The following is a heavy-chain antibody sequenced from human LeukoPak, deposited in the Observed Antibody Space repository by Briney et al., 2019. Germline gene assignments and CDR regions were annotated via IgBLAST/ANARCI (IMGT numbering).Heavy chain of an antibody. D-gene: IGHD2-2*01. CDR3: ASSIVYCSSTSCYFN. CDR2: ISGSGGNT. CDR1: GFTFSNYA. Sequence: PGGSLRLSCAASGFTFSNYAMSWVRQAPGKGLEWVSVISGSGGNTDYADSVKGRFTISRDNSKNTLSLQMNSLKAEDTAVYYCASSIVYCSSTSCYFNWGQGTLVTVSS. V-gene: IGHV3-23*01. J-gene: IGHJ4*02.